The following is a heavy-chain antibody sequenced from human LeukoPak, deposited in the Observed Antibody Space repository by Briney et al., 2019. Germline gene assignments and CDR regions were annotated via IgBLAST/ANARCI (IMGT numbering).Heavy chain of an antibody. Sequence: GASVKVSCQASGYTFTVYYLHWMRQAPGQGLEWMGWINPNSGGTNYAQKFQGRVTMTRDTSINTAYMELNSLRSDDTAIYYCARGSLDYWGQGTLVTVSS. CDR2: INPNSGGT. CDR3: ARGSLDY. J-gene: IGHJ4*02. V-gene: IGHV1-2*02. CDR1: GYTFTVYY.